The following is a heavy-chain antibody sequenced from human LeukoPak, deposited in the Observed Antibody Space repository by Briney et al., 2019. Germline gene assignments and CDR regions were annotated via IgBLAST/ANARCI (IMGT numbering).Heavy chain of an antibody. Sequence: PGGSLRLSCAASGFTFSSYAMTWVRQAPGKGLDWVSSMSGNGGYTNYADSVKGRFTISRDNSKNTLYLQMDSPRAEDTAVYYCAKEPSRWGDNWFGPWGQGTLVTVSS. J-gene: IGHJ5*02. V-gene: IGHV3-23*01. CDR3: AKEPSRWGDNWFGP. CDR1: GFTFSSYA. D-gene: IGHD6-13*01. CDR2: MSGNGGYT.